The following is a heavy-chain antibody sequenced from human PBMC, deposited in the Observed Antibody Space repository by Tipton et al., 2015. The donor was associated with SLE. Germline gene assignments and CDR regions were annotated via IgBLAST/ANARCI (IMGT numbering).Heavy chain of an antibody. CDR3: ARGRPPYYYGMDV. V-gene: IGHV4-30-4*01. CDR2: INHSGST. Sequence: TLSLTCTVSGGSISSGDYYWSWIRQPPGKGLEWIGEINHSGSTNYNPSLKSRVTISVDTSKNQFSLKLSSATAADTAVYYCARGRPPYYYGMDVWGQGTTVTVSS. J-gene: IGHJ6*02. CDR1: GGSISSGDYY.